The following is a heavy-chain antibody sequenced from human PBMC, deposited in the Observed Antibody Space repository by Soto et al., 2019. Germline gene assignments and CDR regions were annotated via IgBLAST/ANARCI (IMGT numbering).Heavy chain of an antibody. D-gene: IGHD3-10*01. CDR1: GFTFSSYS. CDR2: ISSSSSYI. V-gene: IGHV3-21*01. Sequence: GSLRLSCAASGFTFSSYSMNWVRQAPGKGLEWVSSISSSSSYIYYADSVKGRFTISRDNAKNSLYLQMNSLRAEDTAVYYCARDSQYYYGSGSYYKPYYYYGMDVWGQGTTVTVSS. CDR3: ARDSQYYYGSGSYYKPYYYYGMDV. J-gene: IGHJ6*02.